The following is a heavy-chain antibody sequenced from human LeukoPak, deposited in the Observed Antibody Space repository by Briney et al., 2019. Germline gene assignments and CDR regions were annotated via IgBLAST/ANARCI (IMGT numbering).Heavy chain of an antibody. CDR1: GFSSSAHT. CDR2: IRSKAYGGTT. Sequence: GGSLRLSCEGSGFSSSAHTMNWVRQAPGKGLEWVGFIRSKAYGGTTEYAASVKGRFIISRDDSKSTAYLQMNSLKTEDTAVYYCTRDTGYRSTHWGQGTLVTVSS. D-gene: IGHD6-19*01. V-gene: IGHV3-49*04. J-gene: IGHJ4*02. CDR3: TRDTGYRSTH.